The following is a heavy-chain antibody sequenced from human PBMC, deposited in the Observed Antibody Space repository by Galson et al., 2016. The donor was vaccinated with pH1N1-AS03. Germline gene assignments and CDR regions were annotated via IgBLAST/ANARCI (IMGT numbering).Heavy chain of an antibody. D-gene: IGHD6-13*01. CDR2: ISGNGFST. Sequence: FLRLCCAAAELTFSRSAMYWVRQAPGTGLGYVSVISGNGFSTYDESSVKGRFTISRDNSKNTLYLRMGSLRTEDMAVYYCARGPVSYSNYWFPPPDYWGQGTLVTVSS. CDR1: ELTFSRSA. J-gene: IGHJ4*02. CDR3: ARGPVSYSNYWFPPPDY. V-gene: IGHV3-64*01.